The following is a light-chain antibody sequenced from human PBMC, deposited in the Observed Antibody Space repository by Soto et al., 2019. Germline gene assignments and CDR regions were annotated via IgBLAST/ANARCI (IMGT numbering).Light chain of an antibody. Sequence: DIQMTQSPSTLSASVGDRVTITCRASQSISNWLAWYQQKPGKAPKLLIYKASSLESGVPSRFSGSESGTECTLTISSLQPDDFATYYCQQYNSYEAFGGGTKVEIK. V-gene: IGKV1-5*03. J-gene: IGKJ4*01. CDR3: QQYNSYEA. CDR2: KAS. CDR1: QSISNW.